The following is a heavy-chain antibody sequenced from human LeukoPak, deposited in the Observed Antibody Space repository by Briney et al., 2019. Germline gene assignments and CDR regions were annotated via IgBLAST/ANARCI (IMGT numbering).Heavy chain of an antibody. CDR2: IDHNGNT. V-gene: IGHV4-34*01. Sequence: PSETLSLTCTVYGGSFIGYYWSWIRQPPGKGLQWIGEIDHNGNTNYIPSLKSRLTISVDTSKNQFSLRLTAVTAADTAVYYCARDYDHVYDWGQGTLVTVSS. D-gene: IGHD5/OR15-5a*01. CDR3: ARDYDHVYD. CDR1: GGSFIGYY. J-gene: IGHJ4*02.